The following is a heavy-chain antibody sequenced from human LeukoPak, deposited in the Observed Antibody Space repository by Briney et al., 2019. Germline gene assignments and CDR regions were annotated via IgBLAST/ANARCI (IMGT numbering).Heavy chain of an antibody. J-gene: IGHJ3*02. CDR2: IIPIFGTA. CDR3: ARGLIAARFASDI. CDR1: GGTFSSYA. D-gene: IGHD6-6*01. V-gene: IGHV1-69*05. Sequence: ASVKVSCKASGGTFSSYAISWVRQAPGQGLEWMGGIIPIFGTANYAQKFQGRVTITTDESTSTAYMELSSLRSEDTAVYYCARGLIAARFASDIWGQGTMVTVSS.